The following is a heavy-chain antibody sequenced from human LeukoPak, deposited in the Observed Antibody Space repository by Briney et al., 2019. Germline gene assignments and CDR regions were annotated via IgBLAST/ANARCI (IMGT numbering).Heavy chain of an antibody. Sequence: SETLSLTCTVSGRSISSSSYYWGWIRQPPGKGLEWIGSIYYSGSTYYNPSLKSRVTISVDTSKNQFSLKLSSVTAADTAVYYCARQRSGSYLHFDYWGQGTLVTVSS. J-gene: IGHJ4*02. V-gene: IGHV4-39*01. CDR3: ARQRSGSYLHFDY. D-gene: IGHD1-26*01. CDR1: GRSISSSSYY. CDR2: IYYSGST.